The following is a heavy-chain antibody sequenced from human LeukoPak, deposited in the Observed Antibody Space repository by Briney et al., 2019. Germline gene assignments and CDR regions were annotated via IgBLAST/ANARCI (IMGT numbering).Heavy chain of an antibody. CDR1: GGSISTYY. D-gene: IGHD5-18*01. J-gene: IGHJ5*01. CDR3: ARGTWIQLWFDY. V-gene: IGHV4-59*01. CDR2: IYYTGST. Sequence: PSETLSLTCTLSGGSISTYYWSWVRQPPGKGLEWIGYIYYTGSTDYNPSLKSRVTISVDTSKNQFSLKLSSVTAADTAVYYCARGTWIQLWFDYWGQGTLVTVSS.